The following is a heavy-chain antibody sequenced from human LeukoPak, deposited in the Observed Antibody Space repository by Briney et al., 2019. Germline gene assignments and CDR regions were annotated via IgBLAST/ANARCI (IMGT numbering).Heavy chain of an antibody. CDR2: ISGDGGST. Sequence: TGGSLRLSCAASGFTFSSYSMNWVRQAPGKGLEWVSLISGDGGSTYYADSVKGRFTISRDNSKNSLYLQMNSLRTEDTALYYCAKDSIAEAGPVGNYWGQGTLVTVSS. CDR3: AKDSIAEAGPVGNY. J-gene: IGHJ4*02. D-gene: IGHD6-19*01. CDR1: GFTFSSYS. V-gene: IGHV3-43*02.